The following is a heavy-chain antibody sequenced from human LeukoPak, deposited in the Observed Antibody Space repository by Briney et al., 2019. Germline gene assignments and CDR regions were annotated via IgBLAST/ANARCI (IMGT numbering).Heavy chain of an antibody. D-gene: IGHD3-16*02. J-gene: IGHJ3*02. Sequence: SVKVSCKASGGNFNSYAINWVRQAPGHGLEWMGRIAPILDIANYAQELQGRITITADKSTSTAYMELRRLRSDDTAVYYCARARLRLGEFSSAAFDIWGQGRIVTVSS. CDR2: IAPILDIA. CDR1: GGNFNSYA. CDR3: ARARLRLGEFSSAAFDI. V-gene: IGHV1-69*04.